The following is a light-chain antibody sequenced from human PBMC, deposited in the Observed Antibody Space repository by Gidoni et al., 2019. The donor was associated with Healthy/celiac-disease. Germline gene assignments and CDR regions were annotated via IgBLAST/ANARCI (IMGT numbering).Light chain of an antibody. V-gene: IGKV3-20*01. J-gene: IGKJ2*01. Sequence: DIVLTQSPGTLSLSPGERATLPCRASQSVSSSYLAWYQQKPGQAPRILIYGASSRATGIPDRFRGSGSGTDFTLTISRLEPEDFAVYYCQQYGSSPPYTFGQXTKLEIK. CDR1: QSVSSSY. CDR3: QQYGSSPPYT. CDR2: GAS.